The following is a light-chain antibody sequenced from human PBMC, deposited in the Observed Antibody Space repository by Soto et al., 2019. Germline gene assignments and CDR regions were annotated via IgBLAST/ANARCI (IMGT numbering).Light chain of an antibody. J-gene: IGLJ1*01. CDR2: DVS. CDR1: LSDVVGYDY. V-gene: IGLV2-8*01. Sequence: QSARTQPPSASGSLGQSFTISCTGTLSDVVGYDYVTWYQQHPGKAPKLMIYDVSKRPSGVPDRFSGSESGNTASLTVSGLQAEDEADYYCTSHAGINNFYVSVFGTGTKVTVL. CDR3: TSHAGINNFYVSV.